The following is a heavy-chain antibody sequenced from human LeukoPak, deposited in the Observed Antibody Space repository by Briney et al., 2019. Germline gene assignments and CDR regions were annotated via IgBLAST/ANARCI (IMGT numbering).Heavy chain of an antibody. Sequence: GRSLRLSCAASGFTFSSYAMHWVRQAPGKGLEWVAVISYDGSNKYYADSVKGRFTISRDNSKNTLYLQMNSLRAEDTAVYYCARGRRGIAARLHDYWGQGTLVTVSS. CDR2: ISYDGSNK. D-gene: IGHD6-6*01. CDR3: ARGRRGIAARLHDY. CDR1: GFTFSSYA. V-gene: IGHV3-30-3*01. J-gene: IGHJ4*02.